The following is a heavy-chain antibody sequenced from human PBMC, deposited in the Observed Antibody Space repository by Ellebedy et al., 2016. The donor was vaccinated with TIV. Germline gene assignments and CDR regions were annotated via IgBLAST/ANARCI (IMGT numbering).Heavy chain of an antibody. J-gene: IGHJ6*02. CDR1: GFTFSSYG. D-gene: IGHD2-21*01. Sequence: GESLKISCAASGFTFSSYGMHWVRQAPGQGLEWMGIINLSGASTVYAQKFQGRLTVNRDTSTSTVYMELSSLTSEDTAIYYCARDGDWDHNYYGMDVWGQGTTVTVSS. V-gene: IGHV1-46*01. CDR2: INLSGAST. CDR3: ARDGDWDHNYYGMDV.